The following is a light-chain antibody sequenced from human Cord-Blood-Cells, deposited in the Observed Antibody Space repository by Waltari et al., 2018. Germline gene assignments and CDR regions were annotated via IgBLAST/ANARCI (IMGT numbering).Light chain of an antibody. Sequence: QSALTQPASVSGSHGQSITISCTGTRSDVGSYNLVSWYQQHPGKAPKLMIYEGSKRPSGVSNRFSGSKSGNTASLTISGLQAEDEADYYCCSYAGSSTFHVVFGGGTKLTVL. CDR1: RSDVGSYNL. V-gene: IGLV2-23*03. J-gene: IGLJ2*01. CDR2: EGS. CDR3: CSYAGSSTFHVV.